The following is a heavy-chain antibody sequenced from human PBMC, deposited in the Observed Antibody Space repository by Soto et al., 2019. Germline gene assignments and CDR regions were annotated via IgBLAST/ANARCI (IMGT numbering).Heavy chain of an antibody. CDR1: GYSISSSNW. D-gene: IGHD3-10*01. CDR2: IYYSGST. CDR3: ARINPGAGYSYGMDV. V-gene: IGHV4-28*01. Sequence: QVQLQESGPGLVKPSDTLSLTCAVSGYSISSSNWWGWIRQPPGKGLEWIGYIYYSGSTYYNPSLKSRVTMSVDTSKNQSSLKLSSVTAVDTAVYYCARINPGAGYSYGMDVWGQGTTVTVSS. J-gene: IGHJ6*02.